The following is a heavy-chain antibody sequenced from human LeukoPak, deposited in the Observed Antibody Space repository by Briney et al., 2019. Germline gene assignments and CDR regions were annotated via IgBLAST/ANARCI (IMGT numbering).Heavy chain of an antibody. Sequence: GGSLRLSCAASGFTFSSYAMHWVRQAPGKGLEWVAVISYDGSNKYYADSVKGRFTISRDNSKNTLYLQMNSLRAEDTAVYYCARSGFSSGLVHWGQGTLVTVSS. J-gene: IGHJ4*02. CDR3: ARSGFSSGLVH. V-gene: IGHV3-30-3*01. CDR2: ISYDGSNK. CDR1: GFTFSSYA. D-gene: IGHD6-19*01.